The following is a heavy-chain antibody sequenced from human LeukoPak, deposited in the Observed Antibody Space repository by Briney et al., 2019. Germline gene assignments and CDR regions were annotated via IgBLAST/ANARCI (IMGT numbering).Heavy chain of an antibody. D-gene: IGHD3-22*01. J-gene: IGHJ5*02. V-gene: IGHV5-51*01. Sequence: GESLKVSYMGSGYSVTSYWIGWVRLMPGKGLEWMGIIYTGDSDTRYSPSFQGQVTISADKSISTAYLQWSSLKASDTAMYYCARSSSGYPNWFDPWGQETLVTVSS. CDR2: IYTGDSDT. CDR1: GYSVTSYW. CDR3: ARSSSGYPNWFDP.